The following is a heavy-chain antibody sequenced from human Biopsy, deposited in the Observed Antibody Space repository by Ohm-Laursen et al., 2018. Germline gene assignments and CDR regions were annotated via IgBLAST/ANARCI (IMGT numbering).Heavy chain of an antibody. CDR1: GGSIISYY. J-gene: IGHJ3*01. V-gene: IGHV4-59*07. Sequence: SDTLSLTCSVSGGSIISYYWSWIRQSPRKGLEWIGHISDRGTTNYNPSLRGRVTISVDTSKKQFSLKLSSVTAADTAVFFCARLYRLDDYWNDDPPDAFDVWGQGTMVTVSS. CDR3: ARLYRLDDYWNDDPPDAFDV. CDR2: ISDRGTT. D-gene: IGHD3-3*01.